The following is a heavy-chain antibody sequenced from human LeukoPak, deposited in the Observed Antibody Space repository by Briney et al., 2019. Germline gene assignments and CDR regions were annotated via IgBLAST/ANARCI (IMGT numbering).Heavy chain of an antibody. CDR2: ICSSGSTI. CDR3: ARETYFDY. V-gene: IGHV3-48*03. J-gene: IGHJ4*02. CDR1: GFTFSSYE. Sequence: PGGSLRLSCVASGFTFSSYEMSWVRQAPGKGLEWLSYICSSGSTIYYADFVKGRFTISRDNAKNSVYLQMNSLRAEDTAVYYCARETYFDYWGQGTLLTVSS. D-gene: IGHD3-16*01.